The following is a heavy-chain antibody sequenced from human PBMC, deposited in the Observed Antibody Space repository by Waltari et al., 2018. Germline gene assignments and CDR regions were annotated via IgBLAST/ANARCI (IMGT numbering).Heavy chain of an antibody. CDR2: IWYDGSNK. J-gene: IGHJ4*02. CDR3: AREPRPGGYFDY. Sequence: QVQLVESGGGVVQPGRSLRLSCAASGFTFSSSGMHWVRQAPGKGLEWVAVIWYDGSNKYYADSVKGRFTISRDNSKNTLYLQMNSLRAEDTAVYYCAREPRPGGYFDYWGQGTLVTVSS. D-gene: IGHD6-6*01. V-gene: IGHV3-33*01. CDR1: GFTFSSSG.